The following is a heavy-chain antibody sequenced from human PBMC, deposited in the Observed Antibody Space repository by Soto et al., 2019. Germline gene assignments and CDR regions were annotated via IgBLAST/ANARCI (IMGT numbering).Heavy chain of an antibody. CDR2: INHSGST. J-gene: IGHJ6*02. V-gene: IGHV4-34*01. Sequence: SETLSLTCAVYGGSFSGYYWSWIRQPPGKGLEWNGEINHSGSTNYNPSLTSRVTISVETSKNQYSLTLSAVTAAETAVYYCARGIALFGVWNYYGMDVWGQGTTVTVSS. CDR3: ARGIALFGVWNYYGMDV. CDR1: GGSFSGYY. D-gene: IGHD3-3*01.